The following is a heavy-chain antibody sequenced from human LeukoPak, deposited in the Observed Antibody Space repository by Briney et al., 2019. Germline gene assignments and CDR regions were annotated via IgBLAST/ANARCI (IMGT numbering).Heavy chain of an antibody. CDR2: INPNSGGT. Sequence: ASVKVSCKASGGTFSSYAISWVRQAPGQGLEWMGWINPNSGGTNYAQKFQGRVTMTRDTSISTAYMELSRLRSDDTAVYYCARGVDILTGSNWFDPWGQGTLVTVSS. D-gene: IGHD3-9*01. J-gene: IGHJ5*02. CDR1: GGTFSSYA. V-gene: IGHV1-2*02. CDR3: ARGVDILTGSNWFDP.